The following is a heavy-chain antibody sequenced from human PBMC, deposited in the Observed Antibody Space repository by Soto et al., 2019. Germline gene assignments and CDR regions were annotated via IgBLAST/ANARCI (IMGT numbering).Heavy chain of an antibody. Sequence: QVQLVESGGGVVQPGRSLRISCAATGFSFNFYAMYWVRKAPGKGLEWVAMISNDGSSENYADSVRGRFIISRDNSKKTLFLQLNSLRPEDTAKYYCVRDSGANYGTFWYFDLWGRGTLVTVSS. J-gene: IGHJ2*01. V-gene: IGHV3-30-3*01. CDR1: GFSFNFYA. D-gene: IGHD5-18*01. CDR3: VRDSGANYGTFWYFDL. CDR2: ISNDGSSE.